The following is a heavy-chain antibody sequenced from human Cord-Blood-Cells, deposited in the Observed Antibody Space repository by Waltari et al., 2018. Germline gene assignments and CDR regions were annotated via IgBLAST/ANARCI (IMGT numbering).Heavy chain of an antibody. CDR3: ARGISSSSFDY. CDR1: GFTFSSYW. Sequence: EVQLMESGGGLVQPGGSLRLSCAASGFTFSSYWMSWVRQAPGKGVEWVANIKQDGSEKYYVDSVKGRFTISRDNAKNSLYLQMNSLRAEDTAVYYCARGISSSSFDYWGQGTLVTVSS. V-gene: IGHV3-7*01. J-gene: IGHJ4*02. CDR2: IKQDGSEK. D-gene: IGHD6-13*01.